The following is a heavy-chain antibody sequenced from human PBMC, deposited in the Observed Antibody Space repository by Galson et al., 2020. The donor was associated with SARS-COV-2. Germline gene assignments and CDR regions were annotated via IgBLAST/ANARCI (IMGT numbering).Heavy chain of an antibody. CDR3: ARESAVQGGYYMDV. CDR1: GFTFSTYW. D-gene: IGHD3-10*01. Sequence: ALHGESLKISCAASGFTFSTYWMHWVRQAPGKGLVWVSRIHRDGSTTTYADSVQGRFTISRDNAKNTPYLQMSSLRAEDAAVYYCARESAVQGGYYMDVWGKGTPVTVSS. CDR2: IHRDGSTT. V-gene: IGHV3-74*01. J-gene: IGHJ6*03.